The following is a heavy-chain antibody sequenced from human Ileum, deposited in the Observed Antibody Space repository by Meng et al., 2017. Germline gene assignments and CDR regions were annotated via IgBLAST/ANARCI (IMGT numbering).Heavy chain of an antibody. V-gene: IGHV4-61*08. D-gene: IGHD1-26*01. CDR2: AST. CDR3: ARDHMGSLDY. CDR1: GGSVSRAGYQ. J-gene: IGHJ4*02. Sequence: AQLQDAGPGLWRPSATLSLICTVSGGSVSRAGYQWGWIRQPPGKGLEWIGYASTNYNPSLKSRVTISLDTSRNQFSLSLSSVTAADTAVYYCARDHMGSLDYWGQGILVTVSS.